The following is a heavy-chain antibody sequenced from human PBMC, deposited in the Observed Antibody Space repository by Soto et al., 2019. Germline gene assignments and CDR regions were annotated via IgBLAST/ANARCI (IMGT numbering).Heavy chain of an antibody. D-gene: IGHD3-10*01. Sequence: QVQVVESGGGVVQPGRSLRLSCAASGFTFSNYGMHWVRQAPGKGLEWVALISYDGLNKYYADSVKGRFTISRDNSKNTVYLQMNSLRGNDTANYYCAAGYYGSKYWGQGTLVTVSS. J-gene: IGHJ4*02. V-gene: IGHV3-30*03. CDR1: GFTFSNYG. CDR3: AAGYYGSKY. CDR2: ISYDGLNK.